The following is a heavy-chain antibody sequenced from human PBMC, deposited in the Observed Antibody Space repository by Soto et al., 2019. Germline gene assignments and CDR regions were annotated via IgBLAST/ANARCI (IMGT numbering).Heavy chain of an antibody. J-gene: IGHJ6*02. CDR1: GYTFTSYG. V-gene: IGHV1-18*01. CDR3: ARREMATILDYYGMDV. Sequence: QVQLVQSGAEVKKPGASVKVSCKASGYTFTSYGISWVRQAPGQGLEWMGWISAYNGNTNYAQKLQGRVTMTKDTSMSTAYMELRSLRSDDTAVYYCARREMATILDYYGMDVWGQGTTVTVSS. D-gene: IGHD5-12*01. CDR2: ISAYNGNT.